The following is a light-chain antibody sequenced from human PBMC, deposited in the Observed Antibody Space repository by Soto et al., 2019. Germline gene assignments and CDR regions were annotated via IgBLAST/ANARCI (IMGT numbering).Light chain of an antibody. V-gene: IGKV1-39*01. CDR1: QNIIKY. Sequence: DIQXTHIHNPLSASLGYSVTCNCRASQNIIKYLTWYQQKPGKAXQXXXYVASRLQSGVHSRFSGSGSGTDFTLNIIMMQPEDFVPYYCQKCYNVRITFGEGTILEI. CDR3: QKCYNVRIT. J-gene: IGKJ5*01. CDR2: VAS.